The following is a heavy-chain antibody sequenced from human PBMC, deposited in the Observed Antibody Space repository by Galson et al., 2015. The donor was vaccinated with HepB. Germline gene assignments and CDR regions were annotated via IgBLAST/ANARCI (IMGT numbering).Heavy chain of an antibody. V-gene: IGHV1-18*01. J-gene: IGHJ5*02. Sequence: SVKVSCKASGYSFTTYGITWVRQAPGQGLEWMGWISAYNGDTNYAQKFQGRVTVTIDISTNTAYMELRSLRSDDTAVYYCARDGWSVAARPWWFDPWGQGTLVTVSS. CDR3: ARDGWSVAARPWWFDP. D-gene: IGHD6-6*01. CDR2: ISAYNGDT. CDR1: GYSFTTYG.